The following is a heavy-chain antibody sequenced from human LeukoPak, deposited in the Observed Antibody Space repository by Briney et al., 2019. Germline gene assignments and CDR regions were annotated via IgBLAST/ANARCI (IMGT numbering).Heavy chain of an antibody. CDR3: ARSGSTRFAFDI. CDR1: GFTFSSYS. D-gene: IGHD3-10*01. J-gene: IGHJ3*02. CDR2: ISSSSSYI. Sequence: GGSLRLSCAASGFTFSSYSMNWVRQAPGKGLEWVSSISSSSSYIYYADSVKGRFTISRDNAKNSLYLQMNSLRAEDTAVYYCARSGSTRFAFDIWGQGRMVTVSS. V-gene: IGHV3-21*01.